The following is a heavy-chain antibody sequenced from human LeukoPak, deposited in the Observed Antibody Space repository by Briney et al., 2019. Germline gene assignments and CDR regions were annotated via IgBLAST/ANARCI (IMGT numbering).Heavy chain of an antibody. J-gene: IGHJ5*02. Sequence: GGSLRLSCAASGFTFSSYAMSWVRQAPGKGLEWVSAISGSGGSTYYADSVKGRFTISRDNSKNTPYLQMNSLRAEDTAVYYCAKDRNYDFWRRGWFDPWGQGTLVTVSS. CDR1: GFTFSSYA. CDR2: ISGSGGST. V-gene: IGHV3-23*01. CDR3: AKDRNYDFWRRGWFDP. D-gene: IGHD3-3*01.